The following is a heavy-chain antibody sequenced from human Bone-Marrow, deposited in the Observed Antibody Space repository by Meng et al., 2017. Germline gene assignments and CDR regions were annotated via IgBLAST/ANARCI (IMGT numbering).Heavy chain of an antibody. Sequence: VQLQQSRPGLAMPSATLSLTCAVSGGSISSSNWWSWVRQPPGKGLEWIGEIYHSGSTNYNPSLKSRVTISVDKSKNQFSLKLSSVTAADTAVYYCARVLGSGSYPDYWGQGTLVTVSS. CDR3: ARVLGSGSYPDY. J-gene: IGHJ4*02. CDR2: IYHSGST. D-gene: IGHD1-26*01. V-gene: IGHV4-4*02. CDR1: GGSISSSNW.